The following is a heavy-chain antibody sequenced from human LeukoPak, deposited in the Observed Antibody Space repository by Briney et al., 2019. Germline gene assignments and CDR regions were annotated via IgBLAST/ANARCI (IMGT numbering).Heavy chain of an antibody. J-gene: IGHJ3*02. V-gene: IGHV4-61*02. CDR1: GGSISSGSYY. CDR3: ARDKRTYSGFDI. D-gene: IGHD1-26*01. Sequence: PSQTLSLTCTVSGGSISSGSYYWSWIRQPAGKGLEWIGRIYTSGSTNYNPSLKSRVTISVDTSKNQFSLKLSSVTAADTAVYYCARDKRTYSGFDIWGQGTMVTVSS. CDR2: IYTSGST.